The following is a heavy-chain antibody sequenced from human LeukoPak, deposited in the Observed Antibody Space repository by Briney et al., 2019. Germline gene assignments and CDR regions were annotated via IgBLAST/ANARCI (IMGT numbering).Heavy chain of an antibody. CDR3: ARDRSSGRRSQSYGMDV. CDR1: GFTFSSYE. V-gene: IGHV3-48*03. J-gene: IGHJ6*02. D-gene: IGHD3-22*01. CDR2: ISSSGSTI. Sequence: QPGGSLRLSCAASGFTFSSYEMNWVRQAPGKGLEWVSYISSSGSTIYYADSVKGRFTISRDNAKNSLYLQMNSLRAEDTAVYYCARDRSSGRRSQSYGMDVWGQGTTVTVSS.